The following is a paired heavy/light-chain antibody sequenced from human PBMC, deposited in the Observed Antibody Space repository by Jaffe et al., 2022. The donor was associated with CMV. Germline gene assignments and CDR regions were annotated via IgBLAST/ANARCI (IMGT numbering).Heavy chain of an antibody. CDR2: IDPSDSYS. Sequence: EVQLVQSGAEVKKPGESLRISCKGSGYSLPSYYITWVRQMAGKGLEWMGRIDPSDSYSHYSPSFHGHVTISADTSSTTAYLQWSSLKASDTAIYYCASSPTGSYTLLDSWGQGTLVTVSS. CDR3: ASSPTGSYTLLDS. V-gene: IGHV5-10-1*03. D-gene: IGHD3-10*01. CDR1: GYSLPSYY. J-gene: IGHJ4*02.
Light chain of an antibody. Sequence: SYELTQPPSVSVSPGQTARITCSGDALPQKNAYWYQQRSGQAPVLVIYEDIKRPSGIPERFSGSSSGTMATLTISGAQVEDEADYYCYSTDTSGNHNGVFGGGTKLTVL. CDR2: EDI. CDR3: YSTDTSGNHNGV. V-gene: IGLV3-10*01. J-gene: IGLJ3*02. CDR1: ALPQKN.